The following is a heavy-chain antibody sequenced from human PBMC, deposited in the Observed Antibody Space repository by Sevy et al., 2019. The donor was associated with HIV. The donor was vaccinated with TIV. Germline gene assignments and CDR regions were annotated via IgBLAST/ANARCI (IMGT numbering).Heavy chain of an antibody. Sequence: ASVKVSCKASGYTFTSYGISWVRQAPGQGLEWMGWISAYNSNTNYAQKLQGRVTMTTDTSTSTAYMELRSLRSDDTAVYYCARFSGSGSYYYYYYYGMDVWGQGTTVTVSS. D-gene: IGHD3-10*01. J-gene: IGHJ6*02. CDR2: ISAYNSNT. V-gene: IGHV1-18*01. CDR3: ARFSGSGSYYYYYYYGMDV. CDR1: GYTFTSYG.